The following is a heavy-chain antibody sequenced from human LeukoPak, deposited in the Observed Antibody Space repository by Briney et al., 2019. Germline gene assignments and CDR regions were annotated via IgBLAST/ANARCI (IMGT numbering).Heavy chain of an antibody. Sequence: PSETLSLTCTVSGGSISSGGYYWSWIRQHPGKGLEWIGYIYYSGSTYYNPSLKRRVTISVDTSKNQFSLKLSSVTAADTAVYYCARGGDFWSGYYSDWGQGTLVTVSS. CDR3: ARGGDFWSGYYSD. CDR2: IYYSGST. V-gene: IGHV4-31*03. J-gene: IGHJ4*02. D-gene: IGHD3-3*01. CDR1: GGSISSGGYY.